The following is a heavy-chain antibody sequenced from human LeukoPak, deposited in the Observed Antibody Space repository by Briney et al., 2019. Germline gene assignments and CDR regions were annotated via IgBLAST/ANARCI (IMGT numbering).Heavy chain of an antibody. CDR2: IYSGGST. J-gene: IGHJ4*02. D-gene: IGHD5-18*01. CDR1: GFTVSSNY. V-gene: IGHV3-66*01. Sequence: GGSLRLSCAASGFTVSSNYMSWVRQAPGKRLEWVSVIYSGGSTYYADSVKGRLTISRDNSKNTLYLQMNSLRAEDTAVYYCARSVDTAMVDYWGQGTLVTVSS. CDR3: ARSVDTAMVDY.